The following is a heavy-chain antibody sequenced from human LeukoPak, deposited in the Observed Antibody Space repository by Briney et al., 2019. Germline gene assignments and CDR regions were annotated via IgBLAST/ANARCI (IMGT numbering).Heavy chain of an antibody. V-gene: IGHV3-21*01. CDR1: GFTFSSYS. D-gene: IGHD2-2*01. CDR3: ARGAWYCSSTSCYFDY. Sequence: GGSLRLSCAASGFTFSSYSTNWVRQAPGKGLEWVSSISSSSSYIYYADSVKGRFTISRDNAKNSLYLQMNSLRAEDTAVYYCARGAWYCSSTSCYFDYWGQGTLVTVSS. CDR2: ISSSSSYI. J-gene: IGHJ4*02.